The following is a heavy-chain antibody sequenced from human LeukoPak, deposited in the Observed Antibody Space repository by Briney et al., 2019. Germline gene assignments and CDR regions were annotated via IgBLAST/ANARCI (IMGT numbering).Heavy chain of an antibody. CDR1: GFTFSSYA. CDR3: AKGGRYFDWLDY. J-gene: IGHJ4*02. CDR2: VSGSGGST. Sequence: GGSLRLSCAASGFTFSSYAMSWVRQAPGKGLEWVSAVSGSGGSTYYADSVKGRFTISRDNSKNTLYLQMNSLRAEDTAVYYCAKGGRYFDWLDYWGQGTLVTVSS. D-gene: IGHD3-9*01. V-gene: IGHV3-23*01.